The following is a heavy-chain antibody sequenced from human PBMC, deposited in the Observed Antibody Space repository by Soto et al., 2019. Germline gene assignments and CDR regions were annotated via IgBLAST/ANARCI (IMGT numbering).Heavy chain of an antibody. CDR2: IKQDGSEK. CDR1: GFTFSSYW. D-gene: IGHD2-2*01. CDR3: ARDPSIVLVPAVTYYYYYYGMDV. J-gene: IGHJ6*02. V-gene: IGHV3-7*01. Sequence: EVQLVESGGGLVQPGGSLRLSCAASGFTFSSYWMSWVRQAPGKGLEWVANIKQDGSEKYYADSVKGRFTISRDNAKNSLYLQMNSLRAEDKAVYYCARDPSIVLVPAVTYYYYYYGMDVWGQGTTVTVSS.